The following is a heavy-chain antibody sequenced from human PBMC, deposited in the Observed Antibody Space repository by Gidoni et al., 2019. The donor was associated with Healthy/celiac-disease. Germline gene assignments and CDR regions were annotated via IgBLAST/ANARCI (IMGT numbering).Heavy chain of an antibody. D-gene: IGHD7-27*01. Sequence: EVQLVESGGGLVKPGGSLSLSCAASGFTFSSYSMNWVRQAPGKGLEWVSSISSSSSYIYYADSVKGRFTISRDNAKNSLYLQMNSLRAEDTAVYYCARAAPGAPFDYWGQGTLVTVSS. CDR1: GFTFSSYS. V-gene: IGHV3-21*01. CDR2: ISSSSSYI. CDR3: ARAAPGAPFDY. J-gene: IGHJ4*02.